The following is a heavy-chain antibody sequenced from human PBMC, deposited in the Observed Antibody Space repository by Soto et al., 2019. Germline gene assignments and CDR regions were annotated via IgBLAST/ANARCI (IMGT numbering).Heavy chain of an antibody. CDR2: ISDYNGNT. J-gene: IGHJ6*02. V-gene: IGHV1-18*01. CDR3: AREQWLVQHYYYGMDV. Sequence: ASVKVSCKASGYTLTSYDINWVRQDTGQGLEWMGWISDYNGNTNYAQKVQGRVTMTTDTSTSTAYMELRSLRSDDTAVYYCAREQWLVQHYYYGMDVWGQGTTVTVSS. CDR1: GYTLTSYD. D-gene: IGHD6-19*01.